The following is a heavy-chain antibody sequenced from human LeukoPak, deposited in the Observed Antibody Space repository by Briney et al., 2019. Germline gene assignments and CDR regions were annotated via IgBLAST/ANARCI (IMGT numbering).Heavy chain of an antibody. V-gene: IGHV4-39*01. D-gene: IGHD1-26*01. J-gene: IGHJ6*02. Sequence: SETLSLTCTVSGGSISSSSYYWGWIRQPPGKGLEWIGSIYYSGSTYYHPSLKSRVTIPADTSKNQFSLKLSSVTAADTAVYYCARQVGSGYYAMDVWGQGTTVTVSS. CDR3: ARQVGSGYYAMDV. CDR2: IYYSGST. CDR1: GGSISSSSYY.